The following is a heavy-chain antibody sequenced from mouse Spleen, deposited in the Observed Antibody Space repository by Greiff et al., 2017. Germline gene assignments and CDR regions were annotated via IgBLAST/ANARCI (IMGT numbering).Heavy chain of an antibody. CDR2: INPRAGGT. CDR3: ARGDRDARDY. CDR1: GYSFTGYY. V-gene: IGHV1-42*01. Sequence: EVQLQQSGPELVKPGASVKLSCKASGYSFTGYYMNWVKQSPEKSLEWIGEINPRAGGTTYNQKFKAKATLTVDKTSSTAYMQLKSLTSEDSAVYDCARGDRDARDYWGQGTSVTFSS. D-gene: IGHD3-3*01. J-gene: IGHJ4*01.